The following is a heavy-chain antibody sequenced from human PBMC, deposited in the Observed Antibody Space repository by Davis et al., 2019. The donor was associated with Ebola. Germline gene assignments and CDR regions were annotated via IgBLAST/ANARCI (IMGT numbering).Heavy chain of an antibody. V-gene: IGHV3-48*02. CDR2: ISSSSSTI. D-gene: IGHD4-17*01. Sequence: GESLKISCAASGFTFSSYSMNWVRQAPGKGLAWVSSISSSSSTIYYADSVKGRFTISRDNAKNSLYLQMNSLRDEDTAVYYCARDKTVTTGGGYYYYGMDVWGQGTTVTVSS. CDR3: ARDKTVTTGGGYYYYGMDV. CDR1: GFTFSSYS. J-gene: IGHJ6*02.